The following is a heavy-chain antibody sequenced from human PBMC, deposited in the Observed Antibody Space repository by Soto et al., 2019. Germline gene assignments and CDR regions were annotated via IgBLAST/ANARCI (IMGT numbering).Heavy chain of an antibody. J-gene: IGHJ6*02. CDR1: GFTFSSYG. V-gene: IGHV3-33*01. D-gene: IGHD3-3*01. Sequence: QVQLVESGGGVVQPGRSLRLSCAASGFTFSSYGMHWVRQAPGKGLEWVAVIWYDGSNKYYADSVKGRFTISRDNSKNTLYLQMNSLRAEDTAVYYCARGDLWSGSGEYYYYYYGMDVWGQGTTVTVSS. CDR3: ARGDLWSGSGEYYYYYYGMDV. CDR2: IWYDGSNK.